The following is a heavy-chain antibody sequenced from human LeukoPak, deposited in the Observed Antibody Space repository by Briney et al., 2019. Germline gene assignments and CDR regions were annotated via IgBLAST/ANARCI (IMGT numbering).Heavy chain of an antibody. V-gene: IGHV1-2*02. CDR1: GYTFTGYY. CDR3: AREQRLAPWLVPGGWFDP. CDR2: INPNSGGT. D-gene: IGHD3-9*01. Sequence: ASVKVSCKASGYTFTGYYMHWVRQAPGQGLEWMGWINPNSGGTNYAQKFQGRVTMTRDTSISTAYMELSRLRSDDTAVYYCAREQRLAPWLVPGGWFDPWGQGTLVTVSS. J-gene: IGHJ5*02.